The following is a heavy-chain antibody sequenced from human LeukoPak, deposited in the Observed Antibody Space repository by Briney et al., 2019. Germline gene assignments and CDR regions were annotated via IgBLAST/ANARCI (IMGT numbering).Heavy chain of an antibody. D-gene: IGHD4-17*01. CDR1: GNKFTNYW. CDR3: ARWGTVTRFVVDY. CDR2: IYPGNSDT. Sequence: GESLKISCKASGNKFTNYWIGWVRQMPGKGLEWMGIIYPGNSDTRYSPSFQGQVTISADKSISTAYLQWRSLKASDTAMYYCARWGTVTRFVVDYWGQGTLVTVSS. J-gene: IGHJ4*02. V-gene: IGHV5-51*01.